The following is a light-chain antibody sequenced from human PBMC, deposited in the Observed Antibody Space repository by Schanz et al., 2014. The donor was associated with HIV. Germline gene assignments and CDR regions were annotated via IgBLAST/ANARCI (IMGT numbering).Light chain of an antibody. V-gene: IGLV1-51*01. Sequence: QSVLTQPPSVSAAPGQRVTISCSGHSYSIGNNFVSWFQQLPGTAPKLLIYDNNKRPSGIPDRFSGSKSGTSATLVITGLQTGDEADYYCGTWDSSLSGGLFGGGTKLTVL. J-gene: IGLJ2*01. CDR1: SYSIGNNF. CDR2: DNN. CDR3: GTWDSSLSGGL.